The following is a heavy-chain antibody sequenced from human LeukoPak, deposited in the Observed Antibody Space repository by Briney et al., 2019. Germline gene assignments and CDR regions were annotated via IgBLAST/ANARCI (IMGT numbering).Heavy chain of an antibody. V-gene: IGHV3-23*01. J-gene: IGHJ4*02. D-gene: IGHD4-23*01. CDR2: ISSSADST. Sequence: GGSLRLCCEASGFTFSSYAMSWVRQAPGKGLAWVSVISSSADSTYYADSVKGRFTISRDNSKNTLYLQMNNLRAEDTAVYYCAKPLEKYTYGGNFDYWGQGILVTVSS. CDR3: AKPLEKYTYGGNFDY. CDR1: GFTFSSYA.